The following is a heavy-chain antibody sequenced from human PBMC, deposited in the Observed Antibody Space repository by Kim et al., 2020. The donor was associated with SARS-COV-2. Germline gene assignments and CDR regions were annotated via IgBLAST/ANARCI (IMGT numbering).Heavy chain of an antibody. Sequence: ASVKVSCKASGYTFTGYYMHWVRQAPGQGLEWMGRINPNTGGTNYAQKFQGRVAMTRDTSISTAYMEVDRLTSDDTAVYYCARVGIRFGETWFDPWGQGTLVTVSS. D-gene: IGHD3-10*01. CDR3: ARVGIRFGETWFDP. J-gene: IGHJ5*02. V-gene: IGHV1-2*06. CDR2: INPNTGGT. CDR1: GYTFTGYY.